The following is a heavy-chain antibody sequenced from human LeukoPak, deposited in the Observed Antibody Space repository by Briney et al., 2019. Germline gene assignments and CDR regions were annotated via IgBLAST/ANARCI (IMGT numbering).Heavy chain of an antibody. Sequence: PGGSLGLSCAASGFTFSSYAMSWVRQAPGKGLEWVSAIGGSGGSTYYADSVKGRFTISRDNSKNTLYLQMNSLRAEDTAVYYCAKTLGSSGYHVIDYWGQGTLVTVSS. D-gene: IGHD3-22*01. V-gene: IGHV3-23*01. CDR1: GFTFSSYA. J-gene: IGHJ4*02. CDR3: AKTLGSSGYHVIDY. CDR2: IGGSGGST.